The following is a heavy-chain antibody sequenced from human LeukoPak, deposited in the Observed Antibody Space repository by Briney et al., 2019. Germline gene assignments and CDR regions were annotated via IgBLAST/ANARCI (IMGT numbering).Heavy chain of an antibody. CDR1: GFTFNNYA. CDR3: ASPRRGPGADY. CDR2: ISGTGVT. V-gene: IGHV3-23*01. D-gene: IGHD3-10*01. Sequence: GGSLRLSCAASGFTFNNYAVSWVRQAPGKGLEWVSLISGTGVTYYAGSVTGRFTTSRHDSKNTLYLQMNSLRAEDTALYYCASPRRGPGADYWGQGTLVTVSS. J-gene: IGHJ4*02.